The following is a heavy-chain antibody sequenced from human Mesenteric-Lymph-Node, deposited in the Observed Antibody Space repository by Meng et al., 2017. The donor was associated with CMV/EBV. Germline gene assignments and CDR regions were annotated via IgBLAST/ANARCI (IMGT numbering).Heavy chain of an antibody. CDR1: GFTFSSYS. D-gene: IGHD2-2*01. CDR3: AREEGRYCSSTSCPIHYYYYGMDV. CDR2: ISSSSSYI. V-gene: IGHV3-21*01. Sequence: GGSLRLSCAASGFTFSSYSMNWVRQAPGKGLEWVSSISSSSSYIYYADSVKGRFTISRDNAKNSLYLQMNSLRAEDTAVYYCAREEGRYCSSTSCPIHYYYYGMDVWGQGTTVTVSS. J-gene: IGHJ6*02.